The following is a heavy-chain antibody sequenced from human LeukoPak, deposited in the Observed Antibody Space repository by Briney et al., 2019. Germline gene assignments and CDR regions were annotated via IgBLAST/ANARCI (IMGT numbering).Heavy chain of an antibody. V-gene: IGHV1-69*13. Sequence: SVKVSCKASGGTFSSYAISWVRQAPGQGLEWMGGITPIFGTANYAQKFQGRVTITADESTSTAYMELSSLRSEDTAVYYCAREASSIAAPWGQGTLVTVSS. J-gene: IGHJ5*02. CDR2: ITPIFGTA. D-gene: IGHD6-6*01. CDR3: AREASSIAAP. CDR1: GGTFSSYA.